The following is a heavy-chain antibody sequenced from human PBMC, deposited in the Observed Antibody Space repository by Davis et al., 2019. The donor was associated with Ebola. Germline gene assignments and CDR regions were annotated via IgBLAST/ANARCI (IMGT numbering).Heavy chain of an antibody. CDR3: ASFPYYYDSSGYYPFEY. D-gene: IGHD3-22*01. Sequence: PSETLSLTCTVSGGSISSGGYYWSWIRQHPGKGLEWIGYIYYSGSTYYNPSLKSRLTISVDTSKNQFSLKLSSVTAADTAVYYCASFPYYYDSSGYYPFEYWGQGTLVTVSS. CDR1: GGSISSGGYY. J-gene: IGHJ4*02. V-gene: IGHV4-31*03. CDR2: IYYSGST.